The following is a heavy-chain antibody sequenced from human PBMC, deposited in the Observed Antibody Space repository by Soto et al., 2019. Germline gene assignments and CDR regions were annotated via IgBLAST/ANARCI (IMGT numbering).Heavy chain of an antibody. V-gene: IGHV3-7*05. D-gene: IGHD3-3*01. Sequence: PGGSLRLSCAASGFTFSSYWMSWVRQAPGKGLEWVANIKQDGSEKYYVDSVKGRFTISRDNAKNSLYLQMNSLRAEDTAVYYCARDLVTNITIFGVVTDYYYYGMDVWGQGTTVTVSS. CDR2: IKQDGSEK. CDR1: GFTFSSYW. J-gene: IGHJ6*02. CDR3: ARDLVTNITIFGVVTDYYYYGMDV.